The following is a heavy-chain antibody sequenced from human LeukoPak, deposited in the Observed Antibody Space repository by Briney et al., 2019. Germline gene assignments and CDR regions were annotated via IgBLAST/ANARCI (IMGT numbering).Heavy chain of an antibody. CDR3: ARTSRSVATIGGAIWVFDY. D-gene: IGHD5-24*01. Sequence: GASVKVSCKASGYTFTGYYMHWVRQAPGQGLEWMGWINPNSGGTNYAQKFQGRVTMTRDTSISTAYMELSRLRSDDTAVYYCARTSRSVATIGGAIWVFDYWGQGTLVTVSS. V-gene: IGHV1-2*02. CDR1: GYTFTGYY. J-gene: IGHJ4*02. CDR2: INPNSGGT.